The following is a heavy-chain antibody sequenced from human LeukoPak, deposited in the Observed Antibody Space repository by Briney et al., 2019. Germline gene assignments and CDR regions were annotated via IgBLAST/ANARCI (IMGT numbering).Heavy chain of an antibody. CDR2: IYYSGST. Sequence: SETLSLTCTVSGGSISSYYWSWIRQPPGKGLEWIGHIYYSGSTNYNPSLKSRVTISVDTSKNQFSLKLSSVTAADTAVYYCARHDAYSSSWYFFDYWGQGTLVTVSS. CDR3: ARHDAYSSSWYFFDY. D-gene: IGHD6-13*01. CDR1: GGSISSYY. V-gene: IGHV4-59*08. J-gene: IGHJ4*02.